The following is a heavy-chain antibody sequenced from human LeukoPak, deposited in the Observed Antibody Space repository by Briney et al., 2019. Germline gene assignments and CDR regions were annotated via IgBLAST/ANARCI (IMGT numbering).Heavy chain of an antibody. CDR2: INPNSGGT. J-gene: IGHJ5*02. CDR3: ASQGFSHNWFDP. V-gene: IGHV1-2*02. Sequence: ASVKVSCKASGGTFSSYAISWVRQAPGQGLEWMGWINPNSGGTNYAQKFQGRVTMTRDTSISTAYMELSRLRSDDTAVYYCASQGFSHNWFDPWGQGTLVTVSS. CDR1: GGTFSSYA.